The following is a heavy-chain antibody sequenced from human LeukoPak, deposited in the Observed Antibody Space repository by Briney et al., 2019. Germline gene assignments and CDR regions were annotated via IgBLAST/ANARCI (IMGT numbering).Heavy chain of an antibody. J-gene: IGHJ6*03. D-gene: IGHD1-1*01. CDR3: ARVPGGAYYYYMDV. CDR1: GYTFTSYG. V-gene: IGHV1-18*01. CDR2: ISAYNGNT. Sequence: ASVKVSCKASGYTFTSYGISWVRLAPGQGLEWMGWISAYNGNTNYAQKLQGRVTMTTDTSTSTAYMELRSLRSDDTAVYYCARVPGGAYYYYMDVWGKGTTVTVSS.